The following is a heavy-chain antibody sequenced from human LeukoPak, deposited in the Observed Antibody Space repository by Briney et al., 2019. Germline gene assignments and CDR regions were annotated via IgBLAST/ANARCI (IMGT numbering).Heavy chain of an antibody. V-gene: IGHV3-23*01. CDR3: AKPPWDGRAARPLILIDY. J-gene: IGHJ4*02. Sequence: GGSLRLSCAASGFTFSSYAMSWVRQAPGKGLEWVSAISGSGGSTYYADSVKGRFTISRDNSKNTLYLQMNSLGAEDTAVYYCAKPPWDGRAARPLILIDYWGQGTLVTVSS. CDR2: ISGSGGST. CDR1: GFTFSSYA. D-gene: IGHD6-6*01.